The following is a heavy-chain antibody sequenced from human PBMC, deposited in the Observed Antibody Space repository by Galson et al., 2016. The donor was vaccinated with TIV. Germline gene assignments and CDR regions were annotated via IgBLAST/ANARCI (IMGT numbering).Heavy chain of an antibody. D-gene: IGHD2-21*02. CDR1: GFIFDDYD. CDR2: TNWNGGST. J-gene: IGHJ4*02. CDR3: ARVRSCGGDCYCFDY. V-gene: IGHV3-20*01. Sequence: SLRLSCAASGFIFDDYDVTWIRQVPGKGLEWVADTNWNGGSTGYADPVKGRFNIHRDNAKNSLYLDVNSLRTEDTALYHCARVRSCGGDCYCFDYWGQGTLVTVSS.